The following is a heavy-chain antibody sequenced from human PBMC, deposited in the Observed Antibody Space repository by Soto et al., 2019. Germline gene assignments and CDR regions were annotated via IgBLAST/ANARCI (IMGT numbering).Heavy chain of an antibody. CDR2: IIPIFGTA. D-gene: IGHD4-4*01. CDR3: ARGPLPTVTTLGVWDDHYYYYMDV. V-gene: IGHV1-69*05. Sequence: ASVKVSCKASGGTFSSYAISWVRQAPGQGLEWMGGIIPIFGTANYAQKFQGRVTITTDESTSTAYMELSSLRSEDTAVYYCARGPLPTVTTLGVWDDHYYYYMDVWGKGTTVTVSS. J-gene: IGHJ6*03. CDR1: GGTFSSYA.